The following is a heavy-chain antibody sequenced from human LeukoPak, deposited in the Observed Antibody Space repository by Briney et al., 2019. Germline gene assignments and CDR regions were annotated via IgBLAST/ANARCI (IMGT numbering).Heavy chain of an antibody. CDR1: GFTFSTND. D-gene: IGHD4-17*01. J-gene: IGHJ4*02. Sequence: GGSLRLSCAASGFTFSTNDMSWVRQAPGKGLEWVSILSVICGNTNYADSVKGRFTISRDNSKNTLYLQMNSLRAEDTAIYYCAKSFPPPDYGDFDYWGQGTLVTVSS. CDR3: AKSFPPPDYGDFDY. CDR2: LSVICGNT. V-gene: IGHV3-23*01.